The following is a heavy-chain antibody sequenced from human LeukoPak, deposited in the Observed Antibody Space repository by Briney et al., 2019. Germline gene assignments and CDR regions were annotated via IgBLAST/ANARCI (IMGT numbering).Heavy chain of an antibody. V-gene: IGHV3-53*01. CDR2: IYSGGST. CDR3: ARAGIAAAGVFDY. D-gene: IGHD6-13*01. CDR1: GFTVSSNY. Sequence: GGSLRLSCAAPGFTVSSNYMSWVRQAPGKGLEWVSVIYSGGSTYYADSVKGRFTISRDNSKNTLYLQMNSLRAEDTAVYYCARAGIAAAGVFDYWGQGTLVTVSS. J-gene: IGHJ4*02.